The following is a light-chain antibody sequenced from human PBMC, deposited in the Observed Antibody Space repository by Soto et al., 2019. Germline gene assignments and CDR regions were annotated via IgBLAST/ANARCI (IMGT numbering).Light chain of an antibody. J-gene: IGLJ1*01. CDR2: DVS. Sequence: QSALTQPRSVSGSPGQSVTISCTGTSSDVGGYNYVSWYQQHPGKAPKLMIYDVSERPSGVPDRFSGSKSANTASLTISGLQAEDEADYYCCSYAGNYTDVFGTGTKLTVL. CDR1: SSDVGGYNY. V-gene: IGLV2-11*01. CDR3: CSYAGNYTDV.